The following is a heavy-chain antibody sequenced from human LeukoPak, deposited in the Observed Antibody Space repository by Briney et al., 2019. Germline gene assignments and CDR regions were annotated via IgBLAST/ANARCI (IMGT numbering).Heavy chain of an antibody. CDR2: ISSSGSTI. J-gene: IGHJ6*02. CDR3: ASKSVVVFKDYYGMDV. V-gene: IGHV3-48*03. Sequence: PGGSLRLSCAASGFTFSSYEMNWVRQAPGKGLEWVSYISSSGSTIYYADSVKGRFTISRDNAKNSLYLQMNSLRAEDTAVYYCASKSVVVFKDYYGMDVWGQGTTVTVSS. D-gene: IGHD2-15*01. CDR1: GFTFSSYE.